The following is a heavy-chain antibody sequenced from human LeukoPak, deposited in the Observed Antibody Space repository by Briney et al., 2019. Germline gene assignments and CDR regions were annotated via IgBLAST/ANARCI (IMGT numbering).Heavy chain of an antibody. CDR3: ARGAHYHDSSEGYDY. Sequence: ASVKVSCKASGYTFAVYYMHWVRQAPGQGLEWMGWINPNSGGTNYAQKFQGRVTMTRDTSISTAYMEVSRLRSDDTAVYYCARGAHYHDSSEGYDYWGQGTLVTVSS. CDR1: GYTFAVYY. CDR2: INPNSGGT. J-gene: IGHJ4*02. D-gene: IGHD3-22*01. V-gene: IGHV1-2*02.